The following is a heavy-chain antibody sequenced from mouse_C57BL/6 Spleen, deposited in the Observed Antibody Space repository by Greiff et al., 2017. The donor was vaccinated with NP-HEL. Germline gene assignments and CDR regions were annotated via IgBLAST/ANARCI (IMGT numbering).Heavy chain of an antibody. CDR3: AREDNYFDY. CDR1: GYTFTSYW. Sequence: VQLQQPGAELVRPGTSVKLSCKASGYTFTSYWMHWVKQRPGQGLEWIGVIDPSDSYTNYNQKFKGKATLTVDTSSSTAYMQLSSLTSEDSAVYYCAREDNYFDYWGQGTTLTVSS. V-gene: IGHV1-59*01. CDR2: IDPSDSYT. J-gene: IGHJ2*01.